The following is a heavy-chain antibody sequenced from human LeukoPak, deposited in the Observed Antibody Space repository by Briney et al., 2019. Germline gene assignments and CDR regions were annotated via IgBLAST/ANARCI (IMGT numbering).Heavy chain of an antibody. J-gene: IGHJ4*02. CDR3: AREEGNAGYYDY. CDR2: IYYSGST. D-gene: IGHD3-9*01. CDR1: GGSISSGGYY. V-gene: IGHV4-31*03. Sequence: SETLSLTCTVSGGSISSGGYYWSWIRQHPGEGLEWIGYIYYSGSTYHNPSLKSRVTISVDTSKNQFSLKLSSVTAADTAVYYCAREEGNAGYYDYWGQGTLVTVSS.